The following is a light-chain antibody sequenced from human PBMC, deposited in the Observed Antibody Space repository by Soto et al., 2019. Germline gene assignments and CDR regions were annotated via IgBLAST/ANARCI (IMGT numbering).Light chain of an antibody. CDR3: CSYAGSSTFV. V-gene: IGLV2-14*01. CDR2: EVS. J-gene: IGLJ1*01. CDR1: SSDVGGYNY. Sequence: QSVLTQPASVSGSPGQSITISCTGTSSDVGGYNYVSWYQQHPGKAPKLMVYEVSNRPSEVSNRFSGSKSGNTASLTISGLQAEDEADYYCCSYAGSSTFVFGTGTKVTVL.